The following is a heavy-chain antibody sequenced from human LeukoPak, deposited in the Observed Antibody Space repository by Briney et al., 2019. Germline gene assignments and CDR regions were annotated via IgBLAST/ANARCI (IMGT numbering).Heavy chain of an antibody. CDR3: AKDGYCTNGVCWGTDWFDP. Sequence: GGSLRLSCAASGFTFSSYAMSWVRQAPGKGLEWVSAISGSGGSTYYADSVKGRFTISRDNSKNTLYLQMNSLRAEGTAVYYCAKDGYCTNGVCWGTDWFDPWGQGTLVTVSS. V-gene: IGHV3-23*01. D-gene: IGHD2-8*01. CDR2: ISGSGGST. J-gene: IGHJ5*02. CDR1: GFTFSSYA.